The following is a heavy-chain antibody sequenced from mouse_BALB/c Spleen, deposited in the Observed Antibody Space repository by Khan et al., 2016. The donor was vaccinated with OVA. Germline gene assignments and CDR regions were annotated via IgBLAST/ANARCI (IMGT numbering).Heavy chain of an antibody. CDR2: INPSTAYT. Sequence: QIQLVQSGAELAKPGASVKMSCKASGYTFINYWILWVKQRPGQGLEWIGYINPSTAYTEYNQNFKDKATLTADKSSSTAYMQLRSLTSEDSAVYYCARRGLRWDFDYWGQGTTLTVSS. J-gene: IGHJ2*01. CDR3: ARRGLRWDFDY. D-gene: IGHD1-1*01. CDR1: GYTFINYW. V-gene: IGHV1-7*01.